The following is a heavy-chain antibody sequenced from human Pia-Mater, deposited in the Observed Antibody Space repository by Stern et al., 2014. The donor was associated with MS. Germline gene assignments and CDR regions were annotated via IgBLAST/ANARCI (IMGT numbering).Heavy chain of an antibody. CDR1: GFTFSSYA. CDR2: ISYDGSNK. D-gene: IGHD2-15*01. CDR3: ARVSADIVVVVAALYYYGMDV. V-gene: IGHV3-30-3*01. Sequence: VQLVESGGGVVQPGRSLRLSCAASGFTFSSYAMHWVRQAPGKGLEWGAVISYDGSNKYYADSVKGRFTISRDNSKNTLYLQMNSLRAEDTAVYYCARVSADIVVVVAALYYYGMDVWGQGTTVTVSS. J-gene: IGHJ6*02.